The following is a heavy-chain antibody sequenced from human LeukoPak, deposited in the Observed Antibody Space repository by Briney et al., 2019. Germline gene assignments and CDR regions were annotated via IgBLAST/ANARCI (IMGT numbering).Heavy chain of an antibody. CDR2: IRYDGSNK. CDR1: GFTFSSYG. J-gene: IGHJ3*02. Sequence: GGSLRLSCAASGFTFSSYGMHWVRQAPGKGLEWVAFIRYDGSNKYYADSVKGRFTISRDNSKNTLYLQMNSLRAEDTAVYYCAKLIGSGSYYSSPYAFDIWGQGTMVTVSS. D-gene: IGHD3-10*01. CDR3: AKLIGSGSYYSSPYAFDI. V-gene: IGHV3-30*02.